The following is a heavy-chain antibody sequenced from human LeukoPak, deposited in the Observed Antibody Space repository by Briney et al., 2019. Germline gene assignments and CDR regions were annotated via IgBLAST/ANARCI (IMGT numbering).Heavy chain of an antibody. V-gene: IGHV1-2*02. J-gene: IGHJ4*02. D-gene: IGHD3-16*02. CDR3: ARDEITFGGVIALYYFDY. CDR1: GYTFTGYY. CDR2: INPNSGGT. Sequence: ASVQVSCKASGYTFTGYYMHWVRQAPGQGLEWMGWINPNSGGTNYAQKLQGRVTMTTDTSTSTAYMELRSLRSDDTAVYYCARDEITFGGVIALYYFDYWGQGTLVTVSS.